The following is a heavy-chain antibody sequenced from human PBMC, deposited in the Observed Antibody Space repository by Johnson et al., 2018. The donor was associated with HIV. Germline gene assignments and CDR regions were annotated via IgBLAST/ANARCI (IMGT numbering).Heavy chain of an antibody. V-gene: IGHV3-66*01. Sequence: VQLVESGGGLVQPGGSLRLSCGASGFTVSGNYMNWVRQAPGKGLEWVSVIYSDESTYYAYSVQGRFTLSRDNSQNMVYLQMNSLRAEDTAVYYCARDILEYSSSVPDAFDIWGQGTLVTVSS. CDR2: IYSDEST. CDR3: ARDILEYSSSVPDAFDI. D-gene: IGHD6-6*01. J-gene: IGHJ3*02. CDR1: GFTVSGNY.